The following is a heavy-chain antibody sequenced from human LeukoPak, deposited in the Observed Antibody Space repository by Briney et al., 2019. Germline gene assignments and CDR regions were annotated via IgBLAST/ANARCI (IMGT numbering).Heavy chain of an antibody. Sequence: GGSLRLFCSASGFTFSSSAMHWVRQTPEKGLEYVSGISSDGGSTYYPDSVKGRFTISRDNSKSTLYLQMSSLRVEDTAVYYCVKDWVATIVAPRHFDYWGQGTLVTVSS. D-gene: IGHD5-24*01. J-gene: IGHJ4*02. V-gene: IGHV3-64D*09. CDR2: ISSDGGST. CDR3: VKDWVATIVAPRHFDY. CDR1: GFTFSSSA.